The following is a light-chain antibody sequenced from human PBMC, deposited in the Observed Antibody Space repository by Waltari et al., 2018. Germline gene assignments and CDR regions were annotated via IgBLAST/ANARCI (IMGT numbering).Light chain of an antibody. CDR2: AAS. CDR1: QRIGSS. CDR3: HQSSSLPFT. J-gene: IGKJ3*01. V-gene: IGKV6-21*01. Sequence: EIVLTKSTDFKYVTPKEKVTITCRASQRIGSSLHWYQQKPDQSPKRLIKAASQSFSGVPSSVSGSVSGTDFTLIINSLEAEDAATYYCHQSSSLPFTFCPGTKVDIK.